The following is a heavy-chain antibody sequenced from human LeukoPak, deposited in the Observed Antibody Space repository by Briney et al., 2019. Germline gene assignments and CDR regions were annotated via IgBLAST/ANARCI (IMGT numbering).Heavy chain of an antibody. Sequence: GGSLRLSCAASGFTFSSYSMNWVRQAPGKGLEWVSSISSSSSYIYYADSVKGRFTISRDNAKNSLYLQMNSLRAEDTAVYYCARESSSGYSGYDPVAFDYWGQGTLVTVSS. V-gene: IGHV3-21*01. CDR3: ARESSSGYSGYDPVAFDY. D-gene: IGHD5-12*01. CDR1: GFTFSSYS. J-gene: IGHJ4*02. CDR2: ISSSSSYI.